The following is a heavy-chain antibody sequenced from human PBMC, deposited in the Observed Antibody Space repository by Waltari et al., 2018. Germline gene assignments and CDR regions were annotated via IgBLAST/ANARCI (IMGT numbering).Heavy chain of an antibody. V-gene: IGHV4-59*01. CDR1: GDSITNYY. CDR3: ARSFDFWSGYPLDY. Sequence: QVQLQESGPGLVKPSETLSLICSVSGDSITNYYWGWVRQPPGNGLEWIGYISHSGRTRYNPSLMSRVTISVDTSKKQFSLRLDSVTAADTAVYYCARSFDFWSGYPLDYWGQGTLVTVSS. D-gene: IGHD3-3*01. J-gene: IGHJ4*02. CDR2: ISHSGRT.